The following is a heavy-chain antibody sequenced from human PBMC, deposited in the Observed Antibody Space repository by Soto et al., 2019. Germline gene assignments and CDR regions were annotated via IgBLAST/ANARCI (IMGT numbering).Heavy chain of an antibody. CDR2: INHSGST. J-gene: IGHJ4*02. CDR1: GGSFSGYY. Sequence: SETLSLTCAVYGGSFSGYYWSWIRQPPGKGLEWIGEINHSGSTNYNPSLKSRVTISVDTSKNQFSLKLSSVTAADTAVYYCASGLAARPYYFAYWGQGTLVTVSS. V-gene: IGHV4-34*01. D-gene: IGHD6-6*01. CDR3: ASGLAARPYYFAY.